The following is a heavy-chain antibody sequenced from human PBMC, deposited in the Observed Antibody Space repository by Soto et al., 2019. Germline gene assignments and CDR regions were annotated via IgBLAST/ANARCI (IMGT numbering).Heavy chain of an antibody. D-gene: IGHD4-17*01. CDR2: ICYSGST. CDR3: AGMTTVTKELYNCKLDP. V-gene: IGHV4-31*01. J-gene: IGHJ5*02. CDR1: GGSISSGCYY. Sequence: QVQLQESGPGLVKPSQTLSLTCTVSGGSISSGCYYWSWIRPQPGMGLEWIGYICYSGSTDYNPSLKRQVPISPDESKNQFTRKVSSATPADTALYYCAGMTTVTKELYNCKLDPRGQGALVPVS.